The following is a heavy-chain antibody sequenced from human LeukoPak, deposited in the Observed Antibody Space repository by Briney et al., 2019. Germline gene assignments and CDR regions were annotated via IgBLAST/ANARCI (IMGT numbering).Heavy chain of an antibody. D-gene: IGHD4-11*01. V-gene: IGHV3-23*01. CDR1: GFTFSSYA. Sequence: PGGSLRLSCAASGFTFSSYAMSWVRQAPGKGLEWVAAISGSGGSTYYADSVKGRFTISRDNAKNSLYLQMNRLRAEDTAVYYCVRGVPKTSYYYYYMDVWGKGTTVTVSS. CDR2: ISGSGGST. J-gene: IGHJ6*03. CDR3: VRGVPKTSYYYYYMDV.